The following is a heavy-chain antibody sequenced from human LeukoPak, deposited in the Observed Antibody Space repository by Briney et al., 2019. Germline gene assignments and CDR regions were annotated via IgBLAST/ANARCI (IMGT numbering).Heavy chain of an antibody. CDR1: GGSLSSYY. J-gene: IGHJ2*01. V-gene: IGHV4-59*12. CDR2: IFDSEDT. D-gene: IGHD4-11*01. Sequence: SETLSLTCTVSGGSLSSYYWSWIRQTPGKGLAWTGNIFDSEDTNYNPSLQSRVTISVDTSKKQFSLKLRSVTAADTAVYYCARGSSNYVVWYFDLWGRGTLVTVSS. CDR3: ARGSSNYVVWYFDL.